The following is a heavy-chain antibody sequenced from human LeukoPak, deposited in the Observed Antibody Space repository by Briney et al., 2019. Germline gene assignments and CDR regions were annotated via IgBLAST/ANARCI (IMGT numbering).Heavy chain of an antibody. J-gene: IGHJ6*03. CDR2: ISAYNGNT. CDR1: GYTFTSYG. V-gene: IGHV1-18*01. Sequence: ASVKVSCKASGYTFTSYGISWVRQAPGQGLEWMGWISAYNGNTNYAQKLQGRVTMTTDTSTSTASMELRSLRPDDTAVYYCAREGTMVRGVVNYYYMDVWGKGTTVTVSS. CDR3: AREGTMVRGVVNYYYMDV. D-gene: IGHD3-10*01.